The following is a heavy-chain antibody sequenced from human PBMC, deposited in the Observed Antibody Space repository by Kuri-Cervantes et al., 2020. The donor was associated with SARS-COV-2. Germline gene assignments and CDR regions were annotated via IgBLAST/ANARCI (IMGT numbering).Heavy chain of an antibody. V-gene: IGHV1-8*01. CDR1: GYTFRNND. CDR2: VNPDNGRA. D-gene: IGHD1-7*01. CDR3: ARGVRGNWDSQHNYYYYMDV. Sequence: ASVKVSCKASGYTFRNNDINWVRQAPGQGLEWVGWVNPDNGRAGFAEKFQGRVTMSSDTSMNTVYLDLYSLRSGDTAVYYCARGVRGNWDSQHNYYYYMDVRGKGTTVTVSS. J-gene: IGHJ6*03.